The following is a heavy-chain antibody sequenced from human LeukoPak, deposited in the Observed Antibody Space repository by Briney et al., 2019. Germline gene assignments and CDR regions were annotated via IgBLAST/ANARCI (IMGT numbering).Heavy chain of an antibody. J-gene: IGHJ6*02. CDR2: IWYDGSNK. CDR1: GFTFSSYG. Sequence: GGSLRLSCAASGFTFSSYGMHWVRKAPGKGLEWVAVIWYDGSNKYYADSVKGRFTISRDNSKNTLYLQMNSLRAEDTAVYYCARDQHPYYYDSSGYTPGGRDYYYYGMDVWGQGTTVTVSS. CDR3: ARDQHPYYYDSSGYTPGGRDYYYYGMDV. D-gene: IGHD3-22*01. V-gene: IGHV3-33*01.